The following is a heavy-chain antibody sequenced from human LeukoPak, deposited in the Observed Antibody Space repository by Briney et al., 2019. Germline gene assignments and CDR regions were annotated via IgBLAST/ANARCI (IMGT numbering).Heavy chain of an antibody. CDR2: ISYDGSNK. CDR1: GFTFSSYA. Sequence: GGSLRLSCAASGFTFSSYAMHWVRQAPGKGLEWVAVISYDGSNKYYADSVKGRFTISRDNSKNTLYLQMNSLRAEDTAVYYCARVYCSGGSCYQYYYYYGMDVWGRGTTVTVSS. J-gene: IGHJ6*02. CDR3: ARVYCSGGSCYQYYYYYGMDV. V-gene: IGHV3-30-3*01. D-gene: IGHD2-15*01.